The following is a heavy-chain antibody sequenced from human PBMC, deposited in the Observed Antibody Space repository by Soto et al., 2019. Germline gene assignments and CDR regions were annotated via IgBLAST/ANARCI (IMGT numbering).Heavy chain of an antibody. CDR3: ARDHLRRDSSGYYGSYCDY. D-gene: IGHD3-22*01. CDR1: GYTFASYA. J-gene: IGHJ4*02. Sequence: SVKVSCKASGYTFASYAISWMRQAPGQGLEWMGGIIPIFGTANYAQKFQGRVTITADESTSTAYMELSSLRSEDTAVYYCARDHLRRDSSGYYGSYCDYWGQG. V-gene: IGHV1-69*13. CDR2: IIPIFGTA.